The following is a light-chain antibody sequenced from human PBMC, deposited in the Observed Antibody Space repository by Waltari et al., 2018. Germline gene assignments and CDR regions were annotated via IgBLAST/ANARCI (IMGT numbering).Light chain of an antibody. CDR3: SSYSSSSTFYL. V-gene: IGLV2-14*03. J-gene: IGLJ1*01. Sequence: QSALTQPASVSGSPGQSITISCAGTSGDIGRYNYVPWYQYHPGKAPKLIIYDVTERPSGISSRFSGSKSGNTASLTISGLQAEDEADYYCSSYSSSSTFYLFGTGTKVTVL. CDR2: DVT. CDR1: SGDIGRYNY.